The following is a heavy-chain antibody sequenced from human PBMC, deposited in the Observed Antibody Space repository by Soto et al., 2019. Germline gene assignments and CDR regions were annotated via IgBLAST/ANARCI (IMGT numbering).Heavy chain of an antibody. J-gene: IGHJ6*02. CDR3: ARELSAYYGMDV. CDR1: GFTFSGYW. D-gene: IGHD3-16*02. V-gene: IGHV3-7*01. Sequence: PGGSLRLSCAASGFTFSGYWMSWVRQAPGKGPEWVANIKQDGSEKYYVDSVKGRFTISRDNAKNSLYLQMNSLRAEDTAVYYCARELSAYYGMDVWGQGTTVTVSS. CDR2: IKQDGSEK.